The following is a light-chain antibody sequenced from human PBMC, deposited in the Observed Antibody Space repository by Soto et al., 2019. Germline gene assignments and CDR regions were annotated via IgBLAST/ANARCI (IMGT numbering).Light chain of an antibody. CDR3: QHWS. J-gene: IGKJ1*01. CDR1: QTINRW. CDR2: KAS. V-gene: IGKV1-5*03. Sequence: DIQMTQSPSTLSASVGDRVTITCRASQTINRWLAWYQQKPGEVPKLLIYKASVLESGVPSRFSGSGSRTEFTLTISRLQPEDVATYYCQHWSFGQGTKVDIK.